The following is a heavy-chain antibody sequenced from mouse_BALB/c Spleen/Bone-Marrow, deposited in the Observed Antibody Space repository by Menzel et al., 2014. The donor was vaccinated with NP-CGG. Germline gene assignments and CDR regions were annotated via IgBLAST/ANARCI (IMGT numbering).Heavy chain of an antibody. CDR3: ARGTTVVSYYAMDY. V-gene: IGHV14-3*02. J-gene: IGHJ4*01. CDR1: GFNIKDTY. D-gene: IGHD1-1*01. CDR2: IDPANGYT. Sequence: EVQLQQSGAELVKPGASVKLSCTASGFNIKDTYMHWVKQRPEQGLEWIGRIDPANGYTKFDPKFQGKATITADTSSNTAYLQLSSLTSEDTVVYYCARGTTVVSYYAMDYWGQGTSVTVPS.